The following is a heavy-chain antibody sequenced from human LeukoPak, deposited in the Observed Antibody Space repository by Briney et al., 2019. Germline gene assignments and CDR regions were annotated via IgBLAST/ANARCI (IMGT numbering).Heavy chain of an antibody. CDR1: GYTFTGYY. CDR2: INPNSGGT. V-gene: IGHV1-2*02. D-gene: IGHD2-2*01. J-gene: IGHJ6*03. Sequence: ASVKVSCKASGYTFTGYYMHWVRQAPGQGLEWMGWINPNSGGTNYAQKLQGGVTMTTDTSTSTAYMELRSLRSDDTAVYYCARVFPYCSSTSCYEDYYYYYMDVWGKGTTVTVSS. CDR3: ARVFPYCSSTSCYEDYYYYYMDV.